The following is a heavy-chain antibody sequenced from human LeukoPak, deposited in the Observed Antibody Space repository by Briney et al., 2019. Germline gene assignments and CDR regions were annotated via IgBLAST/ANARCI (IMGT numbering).Heavy chain of an antibody. J-gene: IGHJ5*02. CDR1: GGSFSGYY. CDR2: INHSGST. D-gene: IGHD2-2*01. CDR3: ARGYQNWFDP. Sequence: SETLSLTCAVYGGSFSGYYWSWIRQPPGKGLEWIGEINHSGSTNYNPSLKSRVTISVDTSKNQFSLKLSSVTAADTAVYYCARGYQNWFDPWGQGTLVTVSP. V-gene: IGHV4-34*01.